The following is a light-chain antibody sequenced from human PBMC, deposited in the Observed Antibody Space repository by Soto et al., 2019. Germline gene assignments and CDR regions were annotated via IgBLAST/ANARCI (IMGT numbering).Light chain of an antibody. CDR3: QQRSDWIT. J-gene: IGKJ5*01. CDR2: AAS. V-gene: IGKV3D-20*02. Sequence: EIVLTQSPGTLSLSPGERATLSCRASQSVRNNYLAWYQQRPGQAPRLLIYAASSRATGIPDRFSGSGSGTDFTLTISRLEPEDFAVYYCQQRSDWITFGQGTRLEIK. CDR1: QSVRNNY.